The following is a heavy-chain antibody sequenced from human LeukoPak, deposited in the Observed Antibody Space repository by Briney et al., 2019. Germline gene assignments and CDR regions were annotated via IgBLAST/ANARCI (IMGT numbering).Heavy chain of an antibody. Sequence: SETLSFTCTVSGGSISSYYWSWIRQPPGKGLEWIGYIYYSGSTNYNPSLKSRVTISVDTSKNQFSLKLSSVTATDTAVYYCAGGSDFEAFDYWGQGTLVTVSS. CDR3: AGGSDFEAFDY. D-gene: IGHD2-15*01. CDR1: GGSISSYY. V-gene: IGHV4-59*01. J-gene: IGHJ4*02. CDR2: IYYSGST.